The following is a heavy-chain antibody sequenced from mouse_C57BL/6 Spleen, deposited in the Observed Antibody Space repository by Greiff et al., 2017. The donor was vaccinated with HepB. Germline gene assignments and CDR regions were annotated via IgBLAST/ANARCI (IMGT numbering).Heavy chain of an antibody. Sequence: EVQLQQSGPELVKPGASVKISCKASGYTFTDYYMNWVKQSHGKSLEWIGDINPNNGGTSYNQKFKGKATLTVDKSSSTAYMELRSLTSEDSAVYYCGRSTVVAGNWYFDVWGTGTTVTVSS. J-gene: IGHJ1*03. V-gene: IGHV1-26*01. CDR2: INPNNGGT. CDR3: GRSTVVAGNWYFDV. D-gene: IGHD1-1*01. CDR1: GYTFTDYY.